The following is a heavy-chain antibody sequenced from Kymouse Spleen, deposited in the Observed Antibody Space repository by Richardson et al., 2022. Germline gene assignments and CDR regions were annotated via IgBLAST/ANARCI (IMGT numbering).Heavy chain of an antibody. D-gene: IGHD1-20*01,IGHD1-7*01. V-gene: IGHV1-3*01. J-gene: IGHJ6*02. CDR3: AREGSITGLTEGMDV. CDR2: INAGNGNT. CDR1: GYTFTSYA. Sequence: QVQLVQSGAEVKKPGASVKVSCKASGYTFTSYAMHWVRQAPGQRLEWMGWINAGNGNTKYSQKFQGRVTITRDTSASTAYMELSSLRSEDTAVYYCAREGSITGLTEGMDVWGQGTTVTVSS.